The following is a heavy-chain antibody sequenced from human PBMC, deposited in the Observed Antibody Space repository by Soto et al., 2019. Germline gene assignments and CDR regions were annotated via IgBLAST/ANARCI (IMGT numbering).Heavy chain of an antibody. Sequence: QVQLQESGPGLVKPSQTLSLTCTVSGGSISSGDSYWSWIRQPPVRGLEWIGYIYCNGSTYYTPSLKSRVNISVDTSKNQVSLKLSSVTAADTAVYYCARAAKTDYSDSSGYYYTFEIWGQGTMVTVSS. CDR2: IYCNGST. J-gene: IGHJ3*02. D-gene: IGHD3-22*01. V-gene: IGHV4-30-4*01. CDR1: GGSISSGDSY. CDR3: ARAAKTDYSDSSGYYYTFEI.